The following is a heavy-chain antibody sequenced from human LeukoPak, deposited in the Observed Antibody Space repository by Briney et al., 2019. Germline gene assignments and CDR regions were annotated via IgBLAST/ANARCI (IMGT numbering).Heavy chain of an antibody. J-gene: IGHJ1*01. Sequence: SETLSLTCTVSSGSINTYYWSWIRQPPGKGLECIGYIYYSGSTNYNPSLKSRVTISVDTSKNQFSLKLSSVTAADTAVYYCARHGGYTSPYLHWGQGTLVTVSS. CDR2: IYYSGST. CDR1: SGSINTYY. V-gene: IGHV4-59*08. D-gene: IGHD6-13*01. CDR3: ARHGGYTSPYLH.